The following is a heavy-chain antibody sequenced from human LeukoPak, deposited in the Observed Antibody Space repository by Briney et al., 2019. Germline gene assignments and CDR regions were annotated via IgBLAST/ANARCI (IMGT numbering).Heavy chain of an antibody. CDR3: ARGASPDF. J-gene: IGHJ4*02. V-gene: IGHV4-61*03. Sequence: SETLSLTCTVSGGSVSSRSYSWSWIRQPPGKGLEWIGYIFYSGSTNYNPSLKSRVTMSLDTSKSHFSLKLSSVTAADTAVYYCARGASPDFWGQGTLVTVSS. CDR1: GGSVSSRSYS. CDR2: IFYSGST.